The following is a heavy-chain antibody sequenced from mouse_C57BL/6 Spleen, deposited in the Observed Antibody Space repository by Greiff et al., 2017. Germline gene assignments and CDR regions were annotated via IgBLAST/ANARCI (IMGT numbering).Heavy chain of an antibody. V-gene: IGHV5-4*03. Sequence: EVMLVESGGGLVKPGGSLKLSCAASGFTFSSYAMSWVRQTPEKRLEWVATISDGGSYTYYPDNVKGRFTISRDNAKNNLYLQMSHLKSEDTAMYYCARGGYTYWYFDVWGTGTTVTVSS. CDR2: ISDGGSYT. D-gene: IGHD3-1*01. J-gene: IGHJ1*03. CDR3: ARGGYTYWYFDV. CDR1: GFTFSSYA.